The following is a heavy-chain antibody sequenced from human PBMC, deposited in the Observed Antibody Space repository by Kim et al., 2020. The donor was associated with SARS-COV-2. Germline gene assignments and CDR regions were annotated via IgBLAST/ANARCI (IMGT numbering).Heavy chain of an antibody. CDR3: AKDILIGIRYFDRSWAYFDY. Sequence: GGSLRLSCAASGFTFDDYAMHWVRQAPGKGLEWVSLISGDGGSTYYADSVKGRFTISRDNSKNSLYLQMNSLRTEDTALYYCAKDILIGIRYFDRSWAYFDYWGQGTLVTVSS. V-gene: IGHV3-43*02. J-gene: IGHJ4*02. D-gene: IGHD3-9*01. CDR1: GFTFDDYA. CDR2: ISGDGGST.